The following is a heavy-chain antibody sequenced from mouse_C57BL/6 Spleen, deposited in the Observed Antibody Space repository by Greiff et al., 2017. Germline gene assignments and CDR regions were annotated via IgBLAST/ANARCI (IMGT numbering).Heavy chain of an antibody. V-gene: IGHV5-4*01. CDR2: ISDGGSYT. Sequence: EVNVVESGGGLVKPGGSLKLSCAASGFTFSSYAMSWVRQTPEKRLEWVATISDGGSYTYYPDNVKGRFTISRDNAKNNLYLQMSHLKSEDTAMYYCARDSGNYWYFDVWGTGTTVTVSS. J-gene: IGHJ1*03. D-gene: IGHD2-1*01. CDR1: GFTFSSYA. CDR3: ARDSGNYWYFDV.